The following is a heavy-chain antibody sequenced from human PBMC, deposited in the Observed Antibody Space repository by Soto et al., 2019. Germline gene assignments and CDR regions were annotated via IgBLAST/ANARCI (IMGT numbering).Heavy chain of an antibody. Sequence: SETLSLTCSVSGGSISSSSYYWGWIRQPPGKGLEWIGSIYYSGSTYYNPSLKSRVTISVDTSKNQFSLKLSSVTAADTAVYYCARRKLIAAAGLYYYYGMDVWGQGTTVTVSS. V-gene: IGHV4-39*01. J-gene: IGHJ6*02. CDR2: IYYSGST. CDR1: GGSISSSSYY. CDR3: ARRKLIAAAGLYYYYGMDV. D-gene: IGHD6-13*01.